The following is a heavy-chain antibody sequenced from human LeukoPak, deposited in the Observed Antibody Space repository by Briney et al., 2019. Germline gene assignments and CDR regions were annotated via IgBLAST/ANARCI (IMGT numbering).Heavy chain of an antibody. J-gene: IGHJ4*02. CDR3: ARYSPRITIFGVRGGHYFDY. Sequence: GASVKVSCKASGYTSTSYGISWVRQAPGQGLEWMGWISAYNGNTNYAQKLQGRVTMTTDTSTSTAYMELRSLRSDDTAVYYCARYSPRITIFGVRGGHYFDYWGQGTLVTVSS. D-gene: IGHD3-3*01. CDR1: GYTSTSYG. CDR2: ISAYNGNT. V-gene: IGHV1-18*01.